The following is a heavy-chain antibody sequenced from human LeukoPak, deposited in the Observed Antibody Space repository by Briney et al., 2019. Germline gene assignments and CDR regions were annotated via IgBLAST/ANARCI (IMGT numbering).Heavy chain of an antibody. J-gene: IGHJ5*02. CDR3: ARGLGRAVRGVIITVSWFDP. Sequence: SETLSLTCAVYGGSFSGYYWSWIRQPPGKGLEWIGEINHSGSTNYNPSLKSRVTISVDTSKNQFSLKLSSVTAADTAVYYCARGLGRAVRGVIITVSWFDPWGQGTLVTVSS. V-gene: IGHV4-34*01. CDR1: GGSFSGYY. D-gene: IGHD3-10*01. CDR2: INHSGST.